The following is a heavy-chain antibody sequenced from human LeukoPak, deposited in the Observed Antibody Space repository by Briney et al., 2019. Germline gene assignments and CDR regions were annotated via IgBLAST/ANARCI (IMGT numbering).Heavy chain of an antibody. CDR3: ADGGMWTGDRGNDY. Sequence: GGSLRLSCAASGFTFSDYSMNWVRQAPGKGLEWVSYISSSSSTIYYADSVKGRFTISRDNAKNSLYLQMNSLRAEDTAVYYCADGGMWTGDRGNDYWGQGTLVTVSS. D-gene: IGHD3/OR15-3a*01. CDR2: ISSSSSTI. V-gene: IGHV3-48*04. CDR1: GFTFSDYS. J-gene: IGHJ4*02.